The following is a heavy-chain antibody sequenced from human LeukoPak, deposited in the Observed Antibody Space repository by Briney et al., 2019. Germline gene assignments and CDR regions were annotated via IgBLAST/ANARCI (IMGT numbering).Heavy chain of an antibody. CDR1: GFTFSSYG. CDR2: IRYDGSNK. D-gene: IGHD3-3*01. CDR3: AKASKTRIRFLEWSETYYFDY. V-gene: IGHV3-30*02. J-gene: IGHJ4*02. Sequence: PGGSLRLSCAASGFTFSSYGIHWVRQAPGKGLEWVAFIRYDGSNKYHADSVKGRFTISRDNSKNTLYLQMNSLRADDAALYYCAKASKTRIRFLEWSETYYFDYWGQGTLVTVSS.